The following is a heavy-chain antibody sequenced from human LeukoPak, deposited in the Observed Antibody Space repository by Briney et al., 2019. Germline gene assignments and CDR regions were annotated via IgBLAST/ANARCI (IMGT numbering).Heavy chain of an antibody. V-gene: IGHV1-2*03. D-gene: IGHD3-10*02. J-gene: IGHJ4*02. Sequence: LGASVKVSCKASGYTFTGYYMHWVRQAPGQGLEWMGWINPNSGGTNYAQKFQGRVTMTRDTSISTAYMELSRLRSDDTAVYYCARLFGELLMPPDYWGQGTLVTVSS. CDR1: GYTFTGYY. CDR2: INPNSGGT. CDR3: ARLFGELLMPPDY.